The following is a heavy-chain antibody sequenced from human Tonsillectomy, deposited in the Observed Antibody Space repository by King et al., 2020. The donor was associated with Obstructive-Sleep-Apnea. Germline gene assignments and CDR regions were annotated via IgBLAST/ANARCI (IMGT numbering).Heavy chain of an antibody. CDR1: GGSISSYY. Sequence: QLQESGPGLVKPSETLSLTCTVSGGSISSYYWSWIRQPPGKGLEWIGYIYDSGSTNYNPSLKSRVTISVDTSKNQFSLKLSSVTAADTAVYYCARGEGMIVVDRAFDIWGQGTMVTVSS. J-gene: IGHJ3*02. V-gene: IGHV4-59*01. D-gene: IGHD3-22*01. CDR2: IYDSGST. CDR3: ARGEGMIVVDRAFDI.